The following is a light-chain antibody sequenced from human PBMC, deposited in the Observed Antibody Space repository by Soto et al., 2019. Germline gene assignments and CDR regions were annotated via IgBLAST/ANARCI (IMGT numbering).Light chain of an antibody. V-gene: IGKV3-20*01. J-gene: IGKJ4*01. CDR2: DAS. CDR1: QTGRNNY. CDR3: QQFSSYPLT. Sequence: ELVLTQSPGTLYLSPGERATLSCRASQTGRNNYLAWYQQKPGQAPRLLIYDASSRATGIPDRFSGGGSGTDFTLTISRLEPEDFAVYYCQQFSSYPLTFGGGTKVEIK.